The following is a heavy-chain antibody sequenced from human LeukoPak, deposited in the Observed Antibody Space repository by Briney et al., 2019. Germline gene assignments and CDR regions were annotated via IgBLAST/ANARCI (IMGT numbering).Heavy chain of an antibody. Sequence: GGSLRLSCAASGFTFSSYAMSWVRQAPGKGLEWVSAISGSGGSTYYADSVKGRFTISRDNSKNTLYLQMNSLRAEDTAVYYCAKDFLSRGSSCNDYWGQGTLVTVSS. J-gene: IGHJ4*02. CDR2: ISGSGGST. CDR3: AKDFLSRGSSCNDY. D-gene: IGHD6-13*01. CDR1: GFTFSSYA. V-gene: IGHV3-23*01.